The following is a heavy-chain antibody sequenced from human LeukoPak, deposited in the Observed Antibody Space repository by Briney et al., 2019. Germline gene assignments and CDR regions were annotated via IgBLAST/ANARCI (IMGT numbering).Heavy chain of an antibody. Sequence: ASVTVSFTASGYTFTGYYMHWVRQAPGQGLEWMGWITPNSGGTNYAQKFQGRVTMTSDTSISTAYMELSRLRSNDTAVYYCARVYRWLHPNDAFDIWGQGTMVTVSS. CDR1: GYTFTGYY. V-gene: IGHV1-2*02. D-gene: IGHD5-12*01. J-gene: IGHJ3*02. CDR2: ITPNSGGT. CDR3: ARVYRWLHPNDAFDI.